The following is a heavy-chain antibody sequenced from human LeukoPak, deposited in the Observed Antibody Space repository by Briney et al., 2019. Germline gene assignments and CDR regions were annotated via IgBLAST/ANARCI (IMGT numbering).Heavy chain of an antibody. CDR2: IWYDGSNK. Sequence: GGSLRLSCGASGFTFSRHGIHWVRQSTGEGRVWVAVIWYDGSNKYYADSVKGRFTISRDNAKNSLYLQMNSRRAEDTAVYYCASNGDLDYWGQGTLVTVSS. CDR1: GFTFSRHG. J-gene: IGHJ4*02. V-gene: IGHV3-33*03. CDR3: ASNGDLDY. D-gene: IGHD7-27*01.